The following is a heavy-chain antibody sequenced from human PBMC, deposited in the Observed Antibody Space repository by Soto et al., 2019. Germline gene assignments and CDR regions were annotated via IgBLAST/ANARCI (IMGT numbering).Heavy chain of an antibody. CDR2: INPRGGST. CDR1: GYTFTSYY. J-gene: IGHJ4*02. V-gene: IGHV1-46*03. D-gene: IGHD3-9*01. Sequence: ASVKVSCKASGYTFTSYYMHWVRQAPGQGLEWMGIINPRGGSTSYAQKFQGRVAMTRDTSTSTVYMELSSLRSEDTAVYYCARGVYDILTGYSYFDYWGQGTLVTVSS. CDR3: ARGVYDILTGYSYFDY.